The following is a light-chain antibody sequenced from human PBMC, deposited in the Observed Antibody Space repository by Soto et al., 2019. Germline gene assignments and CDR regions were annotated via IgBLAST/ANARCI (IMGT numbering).Light chain of an antibody. V-gene: IGKV3-20*01. CDR1: QSVSSY. CDR3: QQYGSSRT. Sequence: EIVLTQSPATLSLSPGERATLSCRASQSVSSYLAWYQQKPGQAPSLLIYGASSRATGIPDRFSGSGSGTDFTLTISRLEPEDFAVYYCQQYGSSRTFGQGTKVDI. J-gene: IGKJ1*01. CDR2: GAS.